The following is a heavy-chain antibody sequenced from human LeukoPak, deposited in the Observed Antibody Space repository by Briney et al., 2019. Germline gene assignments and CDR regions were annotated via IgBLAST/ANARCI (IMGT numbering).Heavy chain of an antibody. CDR1: GGSFSGYY. J-gene: IGHJ5*02. CDR3: ARFVAAALGNNWFDP. D-gene: IGHD6-13*01. Sequence: PSETLSLTCAVYGGSFSGYYWSWIRQPPGKGLEWIGEINHSGSTNYNPSLKSRVTISVDTSKNQFSLKLSSVTAADTAVYYCARFVAAALGNNWFDPWGQGTLVTVSS. CDR2: INHSGST. V-gene: IGHV4-34*01.